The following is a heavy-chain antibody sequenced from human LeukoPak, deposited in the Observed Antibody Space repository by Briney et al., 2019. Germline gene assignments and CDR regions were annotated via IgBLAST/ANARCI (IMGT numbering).Heavy chain of an antibody. D-gene: IGHD6-13*01. Sequence: SETLSLTCAVSGGSISSSNWWSWVRQPPGKGLEWIGEIYHSGSTNYNPSLKSRVTISVDTSKNQFSLKLSSVTAADTAVYYCARGAYSTFDYWGQGTLVTVSS. J-gene: IGHJ4*02. CDR1: GGSISSSNW. CDR3: ARGAYSTFDY. CDR2: IYHSGST. V-gene: IGHV4-4*02.